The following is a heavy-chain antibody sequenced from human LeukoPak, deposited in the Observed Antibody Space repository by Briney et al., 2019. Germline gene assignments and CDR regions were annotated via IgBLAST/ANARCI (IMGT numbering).Heavy chain of an antibody. Sequence: SGTLSLTCTVSGASISSSYWSWVRQPPGKRLEEIGFIYYNGNTNSNPSLKSRVTISADTSKNQFSLKLTSVTAADTAVYYCVRGNYDNRGYSNAFDIWGQGAMVTVSS. D-gene: IGHD3-22*01. V-gene: IGHV4-59*01. CDR2: IYYNGNT. CDR3: VRGNYDNRGYSNAFDI. CDR1: GASISSSY. J-gene: IGHJ3*02.